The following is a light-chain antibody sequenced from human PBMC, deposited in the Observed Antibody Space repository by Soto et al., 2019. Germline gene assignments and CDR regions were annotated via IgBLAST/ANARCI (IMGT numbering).Light chain of an antibody. V-gene: IGKV3-15*01. CDR2: GAS. CDR1: RTVHSN. J-gene: IGKJ4*01. Sequence: EIVMTQSPATVSVSPGDRVTLSCRASRTVHSNVAWYQHKPGQAPRLLIYGASFRATGMPARFSGSGFGTEFTLTISSLQSEDFAVYYCQQYNNWPLTFGGGTTVEIK. CDR3: QQYNNWPLT.